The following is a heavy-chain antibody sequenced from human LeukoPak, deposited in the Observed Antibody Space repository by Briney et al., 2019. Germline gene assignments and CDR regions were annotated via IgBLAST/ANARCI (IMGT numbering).Heavy chain of an antibody. CDR3: AKDKYSSSDYCYYYYGMDV. V-gene: IGHV3-23*01. J-gene: IGHJ6*02. CDR1: GFTFSSYA. CDR2: ISGSGGST. D-gene: IGHD6-6*01. Sequence: PGGSLRLSCAASGFTFSSYAMSWVRQAPGKGLEWVSAISGSGGSTYYADSVKGRFTISRDNSKNTLYLQMNSLRAEDTAVYCCAKDKYSSSDYCYYYYGMDVWGQGTTVTVSS.